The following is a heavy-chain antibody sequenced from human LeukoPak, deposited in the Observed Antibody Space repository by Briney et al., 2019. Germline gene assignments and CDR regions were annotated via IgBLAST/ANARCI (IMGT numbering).Heavy chain of an antibody. CDR3: ARGPPNWGYDY. V-gene: IGHV1-69*05. CDR2: IIPIFGTA. J-gene: IGHJ4*02. CDR1: GGTFSSYA. Sequence: WVSVKVSCKASGGTFSSYAISWVRQAPGQGLEWMGGIIPIFGTANYAQKFQDRVTMTRNTSISTAYMELSSLRSDDTAVYYCARGPPNWGYDYWGPGTLVTVSS. D-gene: IGHD7-27*01.